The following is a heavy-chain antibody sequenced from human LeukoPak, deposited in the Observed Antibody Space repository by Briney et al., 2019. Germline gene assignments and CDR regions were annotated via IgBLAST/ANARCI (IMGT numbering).Heavy chain of an antibody. CDR3: ASSILSYFDY. CDR1: GFTVSSNY. CDR2: IYSGGST. V-gene: IGHV3-53*01. D-gene: IGHD2/OR15-2a*01. Sequence: RSLRLSCAASGFTVSSNYMSWVRQAPGKGLEWVSVIYSGGSTYYADSVKGRFTISRDNSKNTLYLQMNSLRAEDTAVYYCASSILSYFDYWGRGTLVTVSS. J-gene: IGHJ4*02.